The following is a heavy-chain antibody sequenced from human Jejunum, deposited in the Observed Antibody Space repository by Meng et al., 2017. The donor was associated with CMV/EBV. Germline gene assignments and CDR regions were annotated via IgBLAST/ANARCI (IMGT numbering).Heavy chain of an antibody. CDR2: IYWNDDK. CDR1: LNTNRVG. V-gene: IGHV2-5*01. Sequence: LNTNRVGVAGIRQPPGKAREWLAHIYWNDDKRYSPFLKSRLSITKAPSKNQVVLTRTNMDPVDTATYYCARLEMVLVPPSILIDSWGQGTLVTVSS. D-gene: IGHD5-24*01. J-gene: IGHJ4*02. CDR3: ARLEMVLVPPSILIDS.